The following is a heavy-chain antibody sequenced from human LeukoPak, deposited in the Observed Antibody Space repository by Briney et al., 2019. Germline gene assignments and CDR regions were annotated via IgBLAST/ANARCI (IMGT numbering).Heavy chain of an antibody. CDR1: GFTFSSYS. V-gene: IGHV3-21*01. CDR3: ARDSRKWELPPEYNWFDP. Sequence: GGSLRLSCAASGFTFSSYSMNWVRQAPGKGLEWVSSISSSSSYIYYADSVKGRFTISRDNAKNSLYLQMNSLRAEDTAVYYCARDSRKWELPPEYNWFDPWGQGTLVTVSS. D-gene: IGHD1-26*01. J-gene: IGHJ5*02. CDR2: ISSSSSYI.